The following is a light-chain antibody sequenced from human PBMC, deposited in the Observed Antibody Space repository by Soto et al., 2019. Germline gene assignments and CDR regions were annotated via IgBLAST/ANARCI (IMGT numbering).Light chain of an antibody. Sequence: DIQMTQSPSSLSASVGDRVTITCRASQVISNDLGWYQQKPGQAPKRLIYAASSLQSGVPSRFSGSGSGTEFTLTISSLQPEDFATYYCLHNNDFPWTCGQGHKVEVK. CDR2: AAS. V-gene: IGKV1-17*01. CDR3: LHNNDFPWT. J-gene: IGKJ1*01. CDR1: QVISND.